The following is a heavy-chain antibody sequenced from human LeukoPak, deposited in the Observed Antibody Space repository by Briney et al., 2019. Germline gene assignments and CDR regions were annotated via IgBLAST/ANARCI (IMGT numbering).Heavy chain of an antibody. Sequence: PGGSLRLSCAASGFTLSNAWMSWVRQAPGKGLEWVGRIKSKTDRATTDYGARLKGRFTISRDDSKNTLYLQMNSLKTEYTAVYYCTTDSIDYWGQGTLVTVSS. CDR1: GFTLSNAW. CDR3: TTDSIDY. CDR2: IKSKTDRATT. J-gene: IGHJ4*02. V-gene: IGHV3-15*01.